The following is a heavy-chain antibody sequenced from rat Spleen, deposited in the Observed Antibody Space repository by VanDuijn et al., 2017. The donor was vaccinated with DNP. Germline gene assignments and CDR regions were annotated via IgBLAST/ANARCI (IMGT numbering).Heavy chain of an antibody. D-gene: IGHD1-11*01. CDR3: AKGPNYGGWSDYFDY. Sequence: VQLVESDGGLVQPGRSLKLSCAASGFNFNDYWMGWVRQAPGKGLEWIGEINKESSTINYTPSLKDKFTISRDNAQNILYLQMSKLGSEDTSIYYCAKGPNYGGWSDYFDYWGQGVMVTVSS. CDR2: INKESSTI. CDR1: GFNFNDYW. V-gene: IGHV4-2*01. J-gene: IGHJ2*01.